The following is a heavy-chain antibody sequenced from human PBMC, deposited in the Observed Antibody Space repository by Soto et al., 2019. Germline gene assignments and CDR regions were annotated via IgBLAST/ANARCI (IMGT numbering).Heavy chain of an antibody. CDR2: IYRDGNT. CDR3: VRGRFGMDV. J-gene: IGHJ6*02. CDR1: TSGFGGSNY. V-gene: IGHV3-53*01. Sequence: GSLRLSCAASTSGFGGSNYMTWVRQAPGKGLEWVSVIYRDGNTYYVDSVKGRFTISRDNSKNTLYLQMNSLRGEDTAVYYRVRGRFGMDVWGQGTTVTVSS.